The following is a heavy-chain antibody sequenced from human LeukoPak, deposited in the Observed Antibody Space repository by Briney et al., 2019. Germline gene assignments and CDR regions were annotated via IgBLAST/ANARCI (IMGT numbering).Heavy chain of an antibody. CDR1: GFTFSNYA. CDR3: AKDLGRLLDGNDY. D-gene: IGHD3-16*01. CDR2: ISNDGGLK. J-gene: IGHJ4*02. Sequence: GKSLRLSCAASGFTFSNYAMHWVRQAPAKGLEWVSLISNDGGLKYYADSVKGRFTISRDNSKSTLSLQITRLKSEDTAVYYCAKDLGRLLDGNDYWGQGTLVSVSS. V-gene: IGHV3-30*18.